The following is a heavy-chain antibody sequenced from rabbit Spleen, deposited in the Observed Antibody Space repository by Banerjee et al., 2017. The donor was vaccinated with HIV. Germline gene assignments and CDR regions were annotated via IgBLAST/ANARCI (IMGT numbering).Heavy chain of an antibody. CDR3: ARAGYAGYGYANFRDYYGMDL. D-gene: IGHD6-1*01. CDR2: IDPVFGIT. J-gene: IGHJ6*01. V-gene: IGHV1S7*01. CDR1: GFTLSSYY. Sequence: HLKESGGGLVQPGGSLKLSCTASGFTLSSYYMNWVRQAPGKGLEWIGYIDPVFGITYYANWVNGRFSISRENAQNTVFLQMTSLTAADTTTYFCARAGYAGYGYANFRDYYGMDLWGPGTLVTVS.